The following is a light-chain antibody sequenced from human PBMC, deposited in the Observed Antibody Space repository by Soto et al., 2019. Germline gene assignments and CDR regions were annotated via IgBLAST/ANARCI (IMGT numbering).Light chain of an antibody. CDR2: GAS. CDR1: QSVSRSY. CDR3: QQYGSSPPVT. V-gene: IGKV3-20*01. Sequence: EIGFIQSPGTMSLSPGERDTLSCGASQSVSRSYLAWYQQKPGQAPRLLIYGASSRATGIPDRFSGSGSGTDFTLTISRLEPEDFAVYYCQQYGSSPPVTFGQGTRLEIK. J-gene: IGKJ5*01.